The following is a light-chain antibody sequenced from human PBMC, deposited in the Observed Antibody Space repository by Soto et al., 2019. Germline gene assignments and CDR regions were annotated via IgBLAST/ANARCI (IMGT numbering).Light chain of an antibody. CDR3: PSYDSSQSAV. V-gene: IGLV1-40*01. CDR2: GNS. CDR1: STNIGAGYD. Sequence: QSVLTQPPSVSGAPGQRITISCTGSSTNIGAGYDVHWYQQLPGTAPKLLIYGNSNRPSGVPDRFSGSKSGTSASLAISGLQAEDEDDYYCPSYDSSQSAVFGGGTKVTVL. J-gene: IGLJ3*02.